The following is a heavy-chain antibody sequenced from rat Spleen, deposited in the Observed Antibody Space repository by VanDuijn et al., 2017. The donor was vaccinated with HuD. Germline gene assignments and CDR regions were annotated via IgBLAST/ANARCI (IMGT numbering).Heavy chain of an antibody. J-gene: IGHJ4*01. Sequence: EVQLAESGGGLVQPGRSLKLSCAASGFTFSDYYMAWVRQAPKKGLEWVASISYEGSTTYYGDSVKGRFNISRDNAKSTLYLQMNSLRSEDTATYYCARPHYYYYSMDAWGQGASVTVSS. D-gene: IGHD1-1*01. CDR1: GFTFSDYY. V-gene: IGHV5-22*01. CDR3: ARPHYYYYSMDA. CDR2: ISYEGSTT.